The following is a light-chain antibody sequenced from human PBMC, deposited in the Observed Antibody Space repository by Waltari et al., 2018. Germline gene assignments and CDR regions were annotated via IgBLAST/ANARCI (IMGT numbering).Light chain of an antibody. Sequence: DIQMTQSPSSVSASVGDRVTITCRASQDIKTWLAWYQQKPGTAPKLLIYGASNLQTGVPSRFSGSGSVAYFTLTISSLLPEDFATYYCQQANSFPYTFGQGTNLEI. V-gene: IGKV1-12*01. J-gene: IGKJ2*01. CDR3: QQANSFPYT. CDR2: GAS. CDR1: QDIKTW.